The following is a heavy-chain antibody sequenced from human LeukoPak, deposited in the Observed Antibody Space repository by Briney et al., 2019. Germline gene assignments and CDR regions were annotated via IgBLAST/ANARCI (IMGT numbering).Heavy chain of an antibody. D-gene: IGHD3-22*01. Sequence: GGSLRLSCAASGFTFSSYAMSWVRQAPGKGLEWVSAMSGSGSSTFYADSVKGRFIISRDNSKNTLYLQLNSLRAEDTAVYYCAKGKDTYNYDSSGYYFGEYWGQGTPVTVSS. CDR2: MSGSGSST. CDR1: GFTFSSYA. J-gene: IGHJ4*02. V-gene: IGHV3-23*01. CDR3: AKGKDTYNYDSSGYYFGEY.